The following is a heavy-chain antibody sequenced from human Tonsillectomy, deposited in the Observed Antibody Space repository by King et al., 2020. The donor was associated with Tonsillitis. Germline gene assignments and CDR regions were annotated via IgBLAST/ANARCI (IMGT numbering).Heavy chain of an antibody. CDR1: GFTFSRYW. V-gene: IGHV3-7*01. CDR2: IKEDGSDK. D-gene: IGHD3-9*01. CDR3: ARVGLRHFDWNDY. Sequence: VQLVESGGGLVQPGGSLRLACVGSGFTFSRYWMSWVRQAPGKGLEWVANIKEDGSDKYYVDSVKGRFTISRDNAKNSLYLQMNSLRGEDTAVYYCARVGLRHFDWNDYWGQGTLVTVSS. J-gene: IGHJ4*02.